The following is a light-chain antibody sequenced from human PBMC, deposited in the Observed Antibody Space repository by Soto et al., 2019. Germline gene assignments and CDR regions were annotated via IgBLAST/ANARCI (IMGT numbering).Light chain of an antibody. CDR3: QQRSNLPPRIP. Sequence: EIVLTQSPATLSLSPGERATLSCRASQSVSSYLAWYQQKPGQAPRLLIYDASNRATGIPARFSGSGSRTDFTLTISSLEPDDFAVYYCQQRSNLPPRIPFCQGTRLHIK. J-gene: IGKJ5*01. CDR2: DAS. V-gene: IGKV3-11*01. CDR1: QSVSSY.